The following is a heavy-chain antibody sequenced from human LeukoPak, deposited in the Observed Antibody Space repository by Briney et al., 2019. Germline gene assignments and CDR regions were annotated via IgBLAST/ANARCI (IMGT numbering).Heavy chain of an antibody. CDR3: ARATTGY. CDR2: INQSGST. J-gene: IGHJ4*02. V-gene: IGHV4-34*01. CDR1: GGSFSGYY. D-gene: IGHD4-17*01. Sequence: SETLSLTCAVYGGSFSGYYWTWIRQPPGKGLEWIGEINQSGSTNYNPSLKSRVNISVDTSRNQFSLKLSSVTAADTAVYYCARATTGYWGQGTLVTVSS.